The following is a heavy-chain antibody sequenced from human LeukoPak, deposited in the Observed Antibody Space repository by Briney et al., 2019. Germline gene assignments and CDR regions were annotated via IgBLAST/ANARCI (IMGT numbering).Heavy chain of an antibody. CDR1: GYTFTSYY. V-gene: IGHV1-46*03. CDR3: AQQLVKGSFDY. D-gene: IGHD6-13*01. J-gene: IGHJ4*02. Sequence: ASVKVSFKASGYTFTSYYMHWVGQAAGQGVEWMGIINPSSRSTSYAQKFQGRVTMTTDTSTSTVYMELSSLRSEDTAVYYCAQQLVKGSFDYWGQGTLVTVSS. CDR2: INPSSRST.